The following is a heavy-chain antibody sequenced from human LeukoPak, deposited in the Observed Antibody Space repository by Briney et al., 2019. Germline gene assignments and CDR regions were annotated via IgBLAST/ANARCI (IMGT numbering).Heavy chain of an antibody. J-gene: IGHJ6*03. CDR2: INHSGRT. CDR1: GGSFSTYY. D-gene: IGHD3-16*01. Sequence: SETLSLTCAVYGGSFSTYYWSWIRQPPGKGLEWIGEINHSGRTNYNPSLKSRFTISVDTSKNQFSLKLSSVTAADTAVYYCARHGPPRAGWGRKYYYMDVWGKGTTVTISS. V-gene: IGHV4-34*01. CDR3: ARHGPPRAGWGRKYYYMDV.